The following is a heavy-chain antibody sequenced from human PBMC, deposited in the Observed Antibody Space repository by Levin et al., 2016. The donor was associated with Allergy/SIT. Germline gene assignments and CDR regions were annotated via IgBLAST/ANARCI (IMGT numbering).Heavy chain of an antibody. CDR1: GFTFSDTS. CDR3: VSHDNRGWFDS. V-gene: IGHV3-21*01. J-gene: IGHJ5*01. D-gene: IGHD2/OR15-2a*01. CDR2: INSISSDI. Sequence: GESLKISCVASGFTFSDTSMNWVRQAPGKGLQWVSSINSISSDIYYADSVKGRFTISRDNAKNLLFPQMNNLTDEDTAVYYCVSHDNRGWFDSWGQGTLVTVSS.